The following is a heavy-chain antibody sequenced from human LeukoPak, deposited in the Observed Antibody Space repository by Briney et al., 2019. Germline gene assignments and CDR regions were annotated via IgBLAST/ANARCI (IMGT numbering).Heavy chain of an antibody. CDR1: GFTFSSYS. CDR2: ISSSSSYI. D-gene: IGHD6-19*01. CDR3: AKAGTVAGLFDY. J-gene: IGHJ4*02. Sequence: GGSLRLSCAASGFTFSSYSMNWVRQAPGKGLEWVSSISSSSSYIYYADSVKGRFTISRDNAKNSLYLQMNSLRAEDTAVYYCAKAGTVAGLFDYWGQGTLVTVSS. V-gene: IGHV3-21*01.